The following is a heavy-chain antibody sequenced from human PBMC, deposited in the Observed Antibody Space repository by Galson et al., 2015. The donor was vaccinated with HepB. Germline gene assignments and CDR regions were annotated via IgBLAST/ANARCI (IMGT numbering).Heavy chain of an antibody. Sequence: SVKVSCKASGGTFSSYAISWVRQAPGQGLEWMGGIIPIFGTANYAQKFQGRVTITADKSTSTAYMELSSLRSEDTAVYYCARDRPVASETYSPFDYWGQGTLVTVSS. J-gene: IGHJ4*02. CDR1: GGTFSSYA. CDR2: IIPIFGTA. V-gene: IGHV1-69*06. D-gene: IGHD6-13*01. CDR3: ARDRPVASETYSPFDY.